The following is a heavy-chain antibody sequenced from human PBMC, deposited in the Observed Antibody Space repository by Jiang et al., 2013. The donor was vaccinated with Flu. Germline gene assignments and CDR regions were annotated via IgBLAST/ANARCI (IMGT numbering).Heavy chain of an antibody. CDR2: IWHSGST. CDR1: SYSISSDYY. D-gene: IGHD2-15*01. CDR3: ARVKGGCSGGSCYSWWFDP. V-gene: IGHV4-38-2*01. Sequence: GSGLVKPSETLSLTCAVSSYSISSDYYWGWIRQPPGKGLEWIGTIWHSGSTYYNPSLKSRVTISLDTSKNQFSLKLTSVTAADTAVYYCARVKGGCSGGSCYSWWFDPWGQGTLVTVSS. J-gene: IGHJ5*02.